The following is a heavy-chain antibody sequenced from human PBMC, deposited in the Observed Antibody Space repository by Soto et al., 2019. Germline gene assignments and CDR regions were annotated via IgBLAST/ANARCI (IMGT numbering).Heavy chain of an antibody. CDR1: PFMFIGYA. CDR2: ILHDASNK. D-gene: IGHD3-16*01. V-gene: IGHV3-30-3*01. Sequence: PGGSLRLSCAASPFMFIGYAMHWVRQAPGKGLEWVAFILHDASNKYYADSVKGRFTISRDNSKSTLYLQMNSLRTEDTGVYYCARHGAPSIAGLWFDYWGQGTVVTVSS. CDR3: ARHGAPSIAGLWFDY. J-gene: IGHJ4*02.